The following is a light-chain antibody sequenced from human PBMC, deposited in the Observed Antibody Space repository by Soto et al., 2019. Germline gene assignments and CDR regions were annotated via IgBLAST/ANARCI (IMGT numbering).Light chain of an antibody. CDR3: QQYNNWPPLT. CDR1: QSVSSN. CDR2: GAS. V-gene: IGKV3-15*01. Sequence: IVMSQSPATLSVSPGERATLSCRASQSVSSNLAWYQQKPGQAPRLLIYGASTRATGIPARSSGSGSGTEFTLTISSLQSEDFAVYYCQQYNNWPPLTFGQGTKV. J-gene: IGKJ1*01.